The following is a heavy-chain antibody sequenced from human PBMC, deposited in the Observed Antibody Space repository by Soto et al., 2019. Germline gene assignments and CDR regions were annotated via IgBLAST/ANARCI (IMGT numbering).Heavy chain of an antibody. D-gene: IGHD6-13*01. CDR3: ATLSWGVDY. J-gene: IGHJ4*02. V-gene: IGHV3-30*03. CDR1: GFTFSSYG. Sequence: QVQLVESGGGVVQPGRSLRLSCAASGFTFSSYGLHWVRQAPGKGLEWVAVISYDGSNKYYADSVKGRFHISRDNSKNTAYLQMNSRRAEDTAVYYCATLSWGVDYWCQGTLVSVFS. CDR2: ISYDGSNK.